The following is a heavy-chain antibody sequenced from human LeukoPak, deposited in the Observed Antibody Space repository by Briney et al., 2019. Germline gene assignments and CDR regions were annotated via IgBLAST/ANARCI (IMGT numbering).Heavy chain of an antibody. Sequence: GGSLRLSCAASGFTFSNYTMNWVRQAPGKGLEWVSYISSSSSAIFYADSVKGRFTISRDNAKNSLYLQMNSLRAEDTAVYYCAKEGGGVPFDYWGQGTLVTVSS. J-gene: IGHJ4*02. D-gene: IGHD2-15*01. V-gene: IGHV3-48*01. CDR3: AKEGGGVPFDY. CDR1: GFTFSNYT. CDR2: ISSSSSAI.